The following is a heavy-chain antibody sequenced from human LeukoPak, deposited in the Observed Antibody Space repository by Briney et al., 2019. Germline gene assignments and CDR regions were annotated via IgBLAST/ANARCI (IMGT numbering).Heavy chain of an antibody. CDR3: ARELTLWSGYRNAFDI. V-gene: IGHV4-34*01. D-gene: IGHD3-3*01. CDR1: GGSFSGYY. J-gene: IGHJ3*02. Sequence: ASETLTLTCAVYGGSFSGYYWSWIRQPPGKGLEWIGEINHSGSTNYNPSLKSRVTISVDTSKNQFSLKLSSVTAADTAVYYCARELTLWSGYRNAFDIWGQGTMVTVSS. CDR2: INHSGST.